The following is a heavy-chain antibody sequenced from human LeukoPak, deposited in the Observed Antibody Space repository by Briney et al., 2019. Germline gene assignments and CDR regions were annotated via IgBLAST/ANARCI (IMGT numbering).Heavy chain of an antibody. CDR3: ARDTAGDNWFDP. Sequence: SETLSLTCDVYGGSFSGYYWSWIRQPPGKGLEWIGEINHSGSTNYNPSLKSRVTISVDTSKNQFSLKLSSVTAADTAVYYCARDTAGDNWFDPWGQGTLVTVSS. V-gene: IGHV4-34*01. CDR2: INHSGST. D-gene: IGHD5-18*01. J-gene: IGHJ5*02. CDR1: GGSFSGYY.